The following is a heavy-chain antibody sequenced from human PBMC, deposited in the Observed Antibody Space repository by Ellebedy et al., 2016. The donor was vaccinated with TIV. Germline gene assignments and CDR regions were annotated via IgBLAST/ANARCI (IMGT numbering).Heavy chain of an antibody. CDR3: ARASAGLDY. Sequence: GESLKISCAASGFTFSSYAMSWVRQAPGKGLEWVSALGSAGDTSYSGPVKGRFTISRENGKNSVYLQMNSLRAEDTAVYYCARASAGLDYWGQGTLVTVSS. V-gene: IGHV3-13*01. D-gene: IGHD6-13*01. J-gene: IGHJ4*02. CDR2: LGSAGDT. CDR1: GFTFSSYA.